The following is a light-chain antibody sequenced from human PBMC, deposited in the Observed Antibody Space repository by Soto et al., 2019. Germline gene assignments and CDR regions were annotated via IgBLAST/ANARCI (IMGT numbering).Light chain of an antibody. Sequence: EIVLTQSPGTLSLSPGERATLSCRASQSVTTYVAWYQQKPGQAPRLLIYGAVHRATGIPDRFIGSGSGTDFTLTISRLEPEDVAVFYCQQYDCSPRTFGPGTKLEIK. J-gene: IGKJ2*02. CDR2: GAV. CDR1: QSVTTY. CDR3: QQYDCSPRT. V-gene: IGKV3-20*01.